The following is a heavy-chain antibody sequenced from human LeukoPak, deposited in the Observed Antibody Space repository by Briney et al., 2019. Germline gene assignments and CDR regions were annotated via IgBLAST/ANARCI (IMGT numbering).Heavy chain of an antibody. Sequence: GSLRLSCAASGFPFSSSAMNWVRQAPGKGLEWVSSINNVGSHIYYAGSVRGRFTISRDNAKNLLYLQMDSLRAEDTAVYYCARDPTQYLRYGYFDYWGQGTLVTVSS. CDR1: GFPFSSSA. CDR2: INNVGSHI. J-gene: IGHJ4*02. CDR3: ARDPTQYLRYGYFDY. D-gene: IGHD4-11*01. V-gene: IGHV3-21*01.